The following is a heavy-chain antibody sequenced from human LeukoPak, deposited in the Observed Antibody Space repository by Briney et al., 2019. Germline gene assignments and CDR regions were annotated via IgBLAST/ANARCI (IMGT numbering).Heavy chain of an antibody. J-gene: IGHJ6*02. Sequence: GGSLRLSCAASGFTFSSYGMHWVRQAPGKGLEWVAVIWYDGSNKYCADSVKGRFTISRDNSKNTLYLQMNSLRAEDTAVYYCARDSQQLVPDYYYGMDVWGQGTTVTVSS. CDR3: ARDSQQLVPDYYYGMDV. CDR2: IWYDGSNK. V-gene: IGHV3-33*01. CDR1: GFTFSSYG. D-gene: IGHD6-6*01.